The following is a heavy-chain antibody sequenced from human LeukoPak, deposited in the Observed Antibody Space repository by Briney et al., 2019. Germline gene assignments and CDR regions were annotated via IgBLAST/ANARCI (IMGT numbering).Heavy chain of an antibody. CDR3: ARVLYSYVDY. CDR2: IYYSGST. V-gene: IGHV4-31*03. CDR1: GGSISSGGYY. D-gene: IGHD5-18*01. J-gene: IGHJ4*02. Sequence: SQTLSLTCTVSGGSISSGGYYWSWIRQHPGKGLEWIGYIYYSGSTNYNPSLKSRVTISVDTSKNQFSLKLSSVTAADTAAYYCARVLYSYVDYWGQGTLVTVSS.